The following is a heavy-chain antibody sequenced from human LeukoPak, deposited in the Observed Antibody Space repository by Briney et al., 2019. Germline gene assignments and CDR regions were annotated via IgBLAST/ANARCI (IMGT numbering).Heavy chain of an antibody. D-gene: IGHD3-10*01. J-gene: IGHJ4*02. Sequence: SETLSLTCTVSGGSISSSSYYWGWIRQPPGKGLEWIGSIYYSGSTYYNPSLKSRVTISVDTSKNQFSLKLSSVTAADTAVYYCARDRPLWFGEVGYWGREPWSPSPQ. CDR1: GGSISSSSYY. CDR3: ARDRPLWFGEVGY. CDR2: IYYSGST. V-gene: IGHV4-39*07.